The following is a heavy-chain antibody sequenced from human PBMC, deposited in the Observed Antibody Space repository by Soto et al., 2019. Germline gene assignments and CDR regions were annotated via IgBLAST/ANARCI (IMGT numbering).Heavy chain of an antibody. Sequence: QVQLVQSGAEVKKPGSSVKVSCKASGGTFSSYAISWVRQAPGQGLEWMGGIIPIFGTANYAQKFQGRVTITGDEPTSKAYMELGSLRSEDTAVYYCATTLGEVGEEGDYWGQGTLVTVSS. J-gene: IGHJ4*02. CDR2: IIPIFGTA. CDR3: ATTLGEVGEEGDY. CDR1: GGTFSSYA. D-gene: IGHD1-26*01. V-gene: IGHV1-69*01.